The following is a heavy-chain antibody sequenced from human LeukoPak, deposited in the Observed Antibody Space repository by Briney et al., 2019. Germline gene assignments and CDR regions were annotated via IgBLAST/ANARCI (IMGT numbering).Heavy chain of an antibody. J-gene: IGHJ4*02. CDR1: GFTFSTYW. Sequence: GGSLRLSCAASGFTFSTYWMHWVRQAPGEGLEWVAVISYDGSNKYYADSVKGRFTISRDNSKNTLYLQMNSLRAGDTAVYYCATPRLSSYYYGSGSLMGEFDYWGQGTLVTVS. V-gene: IGHV3-30-3*01. D-gene: IGHD3-10*01. CDR2: ISYDGSNK. CDR3: ATPRLSSYYYGSGSLMGEFDY.